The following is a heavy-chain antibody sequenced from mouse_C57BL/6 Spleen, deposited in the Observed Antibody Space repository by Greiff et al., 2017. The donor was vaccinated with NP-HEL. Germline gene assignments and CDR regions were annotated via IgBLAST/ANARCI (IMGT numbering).Heavy chain of an antibody. J-gene: IGHJ4*01. CDR2: IRSKSNNYAT. V-gene: IGHV10-1*01. CDR3: VRQVLCWDY. Sequence: EVHLVESGGGLVQPKGSLKLSCAASGFSFNTYAMNWVRQAPGKGLEWVARIRSKSNNYATYYADSVKDRFNISRDDSESMLYLQMNNLKTEDTAMYYCVRQVLCWDYWGQGTSVTVSS. CDR1: GFSFNTYA.